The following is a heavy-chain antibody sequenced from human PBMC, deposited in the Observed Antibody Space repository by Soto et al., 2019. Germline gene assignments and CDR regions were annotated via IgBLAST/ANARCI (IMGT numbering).Heavy chain of an antibody. J-gene: IGHJ4*02. CDR1: GYTFTSYD. D-gene: IGHD1-1*01. CDR3: AGGQLPTRRSTATTWALAY. Sequence: ASVKVSCKTSGYTFTSYDINWVRQAPGQGLEWVGWLNPNSGNTGFAQNFQGRVTMTRDTSITTAYMELISLRSEDTAVYYCAGGQLPTRRSTATTWALAYWGQGTLVTVSS. CDR2: LNPNSGNT. V-gene: IGHV1-8*01.